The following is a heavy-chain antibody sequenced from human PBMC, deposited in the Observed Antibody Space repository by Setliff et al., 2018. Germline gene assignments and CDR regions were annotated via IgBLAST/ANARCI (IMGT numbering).Heavy chain of an antibody. CDR3: ARLYRPESRYYFFDY. CDR1: GLTFSSYE. CDR2: INWDGRTT. V-gene: IGHV3-20*04. J-gene: IGHJ4*02. Sequence: GGSLRLSCGVFGLTFSSYEMIWVRQVPGKGLEWVSTINWDGRTTGYTDSVKGRFTISRDNAKNSLYLQMNSLRAEDTAVYYCARLYRPESRYYFFDYWGQGTLVTAPQ. D-gene: IGHD3-3*01.